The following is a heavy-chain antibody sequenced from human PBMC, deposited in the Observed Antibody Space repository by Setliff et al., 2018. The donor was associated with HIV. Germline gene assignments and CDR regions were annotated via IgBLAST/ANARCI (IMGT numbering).Heavy chain of an antibody. V-gene: IGHV1-18*01. Sequence: WASVKVSCKASGYTFTNYAISWIRQAPGQGLEWLGWISGYKGNTNYAQKLQGRVTMTTETSTSTAYMELRSLRSDDTAVYYCARGRISVEAAPLGWFDPWGQGTLVTVSS. D-gene: IGHD6-6*01. J-gene: IGHJ5*02. CDR2: ISGYKGNT. CDR3: ARGRISVEAAPLGWFDP. CDR1: GYTFTNYA.